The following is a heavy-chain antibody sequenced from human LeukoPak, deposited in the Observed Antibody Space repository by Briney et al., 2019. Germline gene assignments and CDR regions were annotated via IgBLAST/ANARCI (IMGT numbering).Heavy chain of an antibody. Sequence: GASVKVSCKASGYTFTNFYMHWVRQAPGQGLEWMGWISASNGNIKNAQKSQGRVTMTTDSSTSTAYMDLRSLRSDDTAVYYCVRDPGELIVATTFDYWGQGTLVTVSS. CDR3: VRDPGELIVATTFDY. D-gene: IGHD5-12*01. CDR1: GYTFTNFY. V-gene: IGHV1-18*04. J-gene: IGHJ4*02. CDR2: ISASNGNI.